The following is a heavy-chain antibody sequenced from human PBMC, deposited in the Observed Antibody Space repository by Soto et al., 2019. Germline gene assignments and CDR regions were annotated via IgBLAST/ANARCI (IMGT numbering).Heavy chain of an antibody. Sequence: GGSLRLSCVASGFTFSTYSMNWVRRAPGKGLEWVSSISSGSIYTYYADSVKGRFTVSRDNAKNSLFLQMNSLRAEDTAVYYCARDRGTYDILTGIDYWGQGALV. CDR2: ISSGSIYT. CDR3: ARDRGTYDILTGIDY. D-gene: IGHD3-9*01. J-gene: IGHJ4*02. V-gene: IGHV3-21*01. CDR1: GFTFSTYS.